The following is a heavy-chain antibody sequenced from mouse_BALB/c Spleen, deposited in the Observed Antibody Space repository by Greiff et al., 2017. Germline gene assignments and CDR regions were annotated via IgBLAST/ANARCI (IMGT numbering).Heavy chain of an antibody. CDR1: GFSLTSYD. Sequence: QVQLQQSGPGLVAPSQSLSITCTVSGFSLTSYDISWIRQPPGKGLEWLGVIWTGGGTNYNSAFMSRLSISKDNSKSQVFLKMNSLQTDDTAIYYCVRDSVRRRYAMDYWGQGTSVTVSS. CDR2: IWTGGGT. J-gene: IGHJ4*01. D-gene: IGHD2-14*01. V-gene: IGHV2-9-2*01. CDR3: VRDSVRRRYAMDY.